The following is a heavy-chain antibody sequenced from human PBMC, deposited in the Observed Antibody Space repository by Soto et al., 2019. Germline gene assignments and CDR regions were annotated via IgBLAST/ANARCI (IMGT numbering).Heavy chain of an antibody. CDR2: VFSSGTT. CDR1: CASVRSSRFY. J-gene: IGHJ4*02. D-gene: IGHD2-15*01. V-gene: IGHV4-39*01. Sequence: PSETLSLTCSVSCASVRSSRFYWGWIRQPPGKGLEWLGTVFSSGTTYYSPSFRNRLTMSIDTSRNEVSLKMTSMTAADTSVYYCAIAVGYCSATSCFPFGIWGQGSLVTVSS. CDR3: AIAVGYCSATSCFPFGI.